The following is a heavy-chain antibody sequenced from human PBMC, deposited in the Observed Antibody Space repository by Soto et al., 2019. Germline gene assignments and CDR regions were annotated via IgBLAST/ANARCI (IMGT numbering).Heavy chain of an antibody. Sequence: PGGSLRLSCAASGFTFSSYGMHWVRQAPGKGLEWVAVIWYDGSNKYYADSVKGRFTISRDNSKNTLYLQMNSLRAEDTAVYYCARGRRYQPLDYWGQGTLVTVSS. CDR3: ARGRRYQPLDY. V-gene: IGHV3-33*01. J-gene: IGHJ4*02. CDR2: IWYDGSNK. D-gene: IGHD2-2*01. CDR1: GFTFSSYG.